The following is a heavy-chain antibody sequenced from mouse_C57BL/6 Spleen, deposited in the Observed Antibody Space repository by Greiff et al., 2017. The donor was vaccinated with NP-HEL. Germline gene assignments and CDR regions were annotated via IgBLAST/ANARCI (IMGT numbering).Heavy chain of an antibody. V-gene: IGHV1-55*01. Sequence: VQLQQSGAELVKPGASVKMSCKASGYTFTSYWITWVKQRPGQGLEWIGDIYPGSGSTNYNEKCKSKATLTVDTSSSTAYMKLSSRRAEDEEVYEGERERKGGFAYWGQGTLVTVSA. CDR2: IYPGSGST. CDR1: GYTFTSYW. J-gene: IGHJ3*01. CDR3: ERERKGGFAY.